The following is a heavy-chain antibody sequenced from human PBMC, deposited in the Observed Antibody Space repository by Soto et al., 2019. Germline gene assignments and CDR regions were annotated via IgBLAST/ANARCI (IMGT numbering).Heavy chain of an antibody. D-gene: IGHD1-26*01. Sequence: GGSLRLSCTASGFTFNTHWMHWVRRAPGKGLVCVPRIYFDGITTNYADSVKGRLTVSRDNAKNTVYLHVNTLRDEDTAVYYCARGGEKGVDYWGQGTLVTVSS. V-gene: IGHV3-74*01. CDR3: ARGGEKGVDY. CDR1: GFTFNTHW. J-gene: IGHJ4*02. CDR2: IYFDGITT.